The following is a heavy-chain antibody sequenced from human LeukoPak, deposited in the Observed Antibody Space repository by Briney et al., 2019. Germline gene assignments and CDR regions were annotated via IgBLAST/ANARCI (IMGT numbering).Heavy chain of an antibody. CDR3: ARWGSTLFDP. J-gene: IGHJ5*02. D-gene: IGHD2-2*01. Sequence: TSETLSLTCAVYGGSFSGYYWSWIRQPPGKGLEWIGEINHSGSTNYNPSLKSRVTISVDTSKNQFFLKLGSVTAADTAVYYCARWGSTLFDPWGQGTLVTVSS. V-gene: IGHV4-34*01. CDR2: INHSGST. CDR1: GGSFSGYY.